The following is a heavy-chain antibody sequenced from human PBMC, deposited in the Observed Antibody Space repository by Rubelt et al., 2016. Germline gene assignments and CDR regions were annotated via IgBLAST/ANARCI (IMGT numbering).Heavy chain of an antibody. CDR2: ISYSGST. CDR3: ARHDYPAGELPCGFDI. V-gene: IGHV4-39*01. D-gene: IGHD1-7*01. Sequence: QLQLQESGPGLVTPSETLSLSCTVSGDSISSSPFYWGWIRQPPGKGLEWIGSISYSGSTYYNPSLKSRVSISVDTSKNLFSLNLRSVTAADTAVYYCARHDYPAGELPCGFDIWGQGTTVTVSS. CDR1: GDSISSSPFY. J-gene: IGHJ3*02.